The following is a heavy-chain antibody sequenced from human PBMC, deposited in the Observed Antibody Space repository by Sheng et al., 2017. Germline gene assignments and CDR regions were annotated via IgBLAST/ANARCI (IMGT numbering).Heavy chain of an antibody. CDR3: ARGRVVVVPAATPVYWFDP. V-gene: IGHV1-8*01. CDR1: GYTFTSYD. D-gene: IGHD2-2*01. CDR2: MNPNSGNT. J-gene: IGHJ5*02. Sequence: QVQLVQSGAEVKKPGASVKVSCKASGYTFTSYDINWVRQATGQGLEWMGWMNPNSGNTGYAQKFQGRVTMTRNTSISTAYMELSSLRSEDTAVYYCARGRVVVVPAATPVYWFDPWGQGTLVTVSS.